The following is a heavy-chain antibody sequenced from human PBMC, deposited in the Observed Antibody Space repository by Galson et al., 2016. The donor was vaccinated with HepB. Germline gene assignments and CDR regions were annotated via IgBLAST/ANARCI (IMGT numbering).Heavy chain of an antibody. CDR2: ISYDGSAE. Sequence: SLRLSCAASGFTLTNYGMHWVRQAPGKGLEWVAMISYDGSAEYYADSVKGRFIISADKSISTAYLQWSSLKASDTAIYYCARRNVVAVGGTNYNYGLDVWGQGTTVTVSS. CDR3: ARRNVVAVGGTNYNYGLDV. CDR1: GFTLTNYG. J-gene: IGHJ6*02. D-gene: IGHD2-15*01. V-gene: IGHV3-30*03.